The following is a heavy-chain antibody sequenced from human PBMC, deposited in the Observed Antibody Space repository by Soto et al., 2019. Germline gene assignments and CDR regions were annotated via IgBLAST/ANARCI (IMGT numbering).Heavy chain of an antibody. CDR2: ISAFGGGT. CDR3: AKDRYDRSGDWFDY. J-gene: IGHJ4*02. D-gene: IGHD3-22*01. V-gene: IGHV3-23*01. CDR1: GFSFSSYG. Sequence: GGSLRLSCAASGFSFSSYGMNWVRQAPGKGLEWVSGISAFGGGTYYADSVKGRFTISRDNSKKTLDLQMNSLRVEDTAVYYCAKDRYDRSGDWFDYWGQGTLVTVSS.